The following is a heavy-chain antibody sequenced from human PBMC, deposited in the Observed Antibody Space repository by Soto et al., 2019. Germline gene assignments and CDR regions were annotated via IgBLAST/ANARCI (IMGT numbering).Heavy chain of an antibody. D-gene: IGHD4-4*01. J-gene: IGHJ4*02. V-gene: IGHV1-69*13. CDR1: GGTFSSYA. Sequence: ASVKVSCKASGGTFSSYAISWVRQAPGQGLEWMGGIIPIFGTANYAQKFQGRVTITADESTSTAYMELSSLRSEDTAVYYCASVPSKEMPTIRYYFVYWGPGSLVTVSS. CDR3: ASVPSKEMPTIRYYFVY. CDR2: IIPIFGTA.